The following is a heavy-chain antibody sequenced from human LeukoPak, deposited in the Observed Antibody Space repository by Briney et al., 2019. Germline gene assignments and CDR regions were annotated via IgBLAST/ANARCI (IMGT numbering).Heavy chain of an antibody. CDR1: DYTFTSYG. CDR2: INAYNDNT. V-gene: IGHV1-18*01. D-gene: IGHD2-2*01. Sequence: ASVKVSCKASDYTFTSYGFSWVRQAPGQGLEWMGWINAYNDNTNYAQKFQGRVTMTTDTSTSTAYMELRSLRSDDTAVYYCASRYCSSSTSCYAEDAFDIWGQGTMVTVSS. CDR3: ASRYCSSSTSCYAEDAFDI. J-gene: IGHJ3*02.